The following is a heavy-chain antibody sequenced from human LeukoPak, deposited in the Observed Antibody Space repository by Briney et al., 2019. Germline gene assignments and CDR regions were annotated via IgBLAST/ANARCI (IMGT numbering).Heavy chain of an antibody. CDR2: IKSKTDGGTT. Sequence: GGSLRLSCAASGFTFSNACMSWVRQAPGKGLDWVGRIKSKTDGGTTDYAAPVKGRFTISRDDSKNTLYLQMNRLKTEDTAVYYCTTAPRYVPYFWGQGTLVAVSS. V-gene: IGHV3-15*01. D-gene: IGHD3-16*01. CDR3: TTAPRYVPYF. J-gene: IGHJ4*02. CDR1: GFTFSNAC.